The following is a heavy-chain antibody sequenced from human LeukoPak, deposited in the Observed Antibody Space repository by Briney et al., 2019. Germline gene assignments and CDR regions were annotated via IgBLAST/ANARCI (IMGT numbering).Heavy chain of an antibody. J-gene: IGHJ5*02. CDR1: GYSISSRYY. V-gene: IGHV4-38-2*02. CDR3: ARDRSSGYPSGFDP. Sequence: SETLSLTCAVSGYSISSRYYWGGIRQPPGKGLEWIGYISNSGSTYYNPSLKSRVTISVDTSKNQFSLKLSSVTAADTAVYYCARDRSSGYPSGFDPWGQGTLVTVSS. CDR2: ISNSGST. D-gene: IGHD3-22*01.